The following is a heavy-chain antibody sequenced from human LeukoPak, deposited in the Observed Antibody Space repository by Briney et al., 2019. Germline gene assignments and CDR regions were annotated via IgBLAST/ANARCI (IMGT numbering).Heavy chain of an antibody. V-gene: IGHV3-23*01. D-gene: IGHD3-16*02. J-gene: IGHJ4*02. Sequence: GGSLRLSCAASGFTFSSYAMIWVRQAPGKGLEWVSLISDSGTSTYYPDSVKGRFTISRDNSKNTVYLQMNSLRAEDTAVYYCAKAAIMITFGGVIAEYYFDYWGQGTLVAVSS. CDR2: ISDSGTST. CDR1: GFTFSSYA. CDR3: AKAAIMITFGGVIAEYYFDY.